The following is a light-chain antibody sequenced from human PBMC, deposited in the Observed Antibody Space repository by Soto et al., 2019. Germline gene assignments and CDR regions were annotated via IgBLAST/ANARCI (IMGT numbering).Light chain of an antibody. CDR2: WAS. J-gene: IGKJ1*01. V-gene: IGKV4-1*01. Sequence: DIVMTQSPDSLPVSLGERATINCKSSQSVLYSSNSKNYLAWYQKKPGQPPKVLIYWASTRESGVADRFSGSGSGTDFTLTISSLRAEDVAVYYCQQYYSNPWTFGQGTKVEIK. CDR1: QSVLYSSNSKNY. CDR3: QQYYSNPWT.